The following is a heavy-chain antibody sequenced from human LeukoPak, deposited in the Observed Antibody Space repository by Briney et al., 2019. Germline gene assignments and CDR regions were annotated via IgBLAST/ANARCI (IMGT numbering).Heavy chain of an antibody. CDR1: GGSISSSSYY. CDR2: IYYSGST. Sequence: SETLSLTCTVSGGSISSSSYYWGWIRQPPGKGLEWIGSIYYSGSTYYNPSLKSRFTISVDTSKNQFSLKLISVTAADTAVYYCANSPRRDGYNYYYWGQGTLVTVSS. V-gene: IGHV4-39*07. D-gene: IGHD5-24*01. J-gene: IGHJ4*02. CDR3: ANSPRRDGYNYYY.